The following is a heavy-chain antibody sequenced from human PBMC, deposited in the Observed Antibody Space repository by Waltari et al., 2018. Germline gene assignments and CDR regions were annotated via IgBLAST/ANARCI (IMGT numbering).Heavy chain of an antibody. D-gene: IGHD1-26*01. CDR1: GFTFGDYA. Sequence: EVQLVESGGGLVQPGRSLRLSCTASGFTFGDYAMSWVRQAPGKGLEWVGFIRSKAYGGTTEDAAAVKGRFTISRDDSKSIAYLQMNSLKTEDTAVYYCIRLKNSGSYYYFDYWGQGTLVTVSS. V-gene: IGHV3-49*04. CDR3: IRLKNSGSYYYFDY. J-gene: IGHJ4*02. CDR2: IRSKAYGGTT.